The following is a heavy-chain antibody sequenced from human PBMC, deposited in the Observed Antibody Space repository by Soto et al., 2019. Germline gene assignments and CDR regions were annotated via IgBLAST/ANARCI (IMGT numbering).Heavy chain of an antibody. V-gene: IGHV4-39*01. J-gene: IGHJ6*02. CDR1: GASISSYNY. D-gene: IGHD6-13*01. Sequence: SETLSLTCDVSGASISSYNYWGWFRQPPGKGLEWIGSIFYSGSIYYNPSLQSRLTLSVDTSKNQFSLKLSSVTAADTAVYYCASLLTYSSSWLYYYYGMDVWGQGTTVTVSS. CDR3: ASLLTYSSSWLYYYYGMDV. CDR2: IFYSGSI.